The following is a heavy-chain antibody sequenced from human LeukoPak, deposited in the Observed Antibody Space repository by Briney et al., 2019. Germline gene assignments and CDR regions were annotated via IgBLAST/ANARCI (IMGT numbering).Heavy chain of an antibody. J-gene: IGHJ4*02. V-gene: IGHV1-69*13. Sequence: SVKVSCKPSGGTFSNYVINWVRQAPGQGLEWMGGIIPMFNTTNNAQNFQDGVTVTAVESTTTAYMELSSLRSEDTAVYYCASTGGYTLMAPFDSWGQGTLVTVSS. CDR1: GGTFSNYV. CDR2: IIPMFNTT. CDR3: ASTGGYTLMAPFDS. D-gene: IGHD2-2*02.